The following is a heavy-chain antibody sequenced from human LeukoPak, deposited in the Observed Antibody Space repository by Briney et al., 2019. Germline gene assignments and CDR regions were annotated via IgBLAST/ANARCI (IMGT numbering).Heavy chain of an antibody. J-gene: IGHJ1*01. CDR1: GFTFSSYG. Sequence: GGSLRLSCAASGFTFSSYGMHWVRQAPGKGLEWVAVIWYDGSSKYYADSVKGRFTISRDNSKNTLYLQMNSLRAEDTAVYYCAKAIVGATGYFQHWGQGTLVTVSS. CDR3: AKAIVGATGYFQH. V-gene: IGHV3-33*06. D-gene: IGHD1-26*01. CDR2: IWYDGSSK.